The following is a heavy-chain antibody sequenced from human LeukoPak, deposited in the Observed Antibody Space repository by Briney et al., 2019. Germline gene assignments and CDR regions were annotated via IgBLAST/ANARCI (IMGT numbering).Heavy chain of an antibody. CDR2: ISYDGSNK. J-gene: IGHJ4*02. CDR3: ARDSYYYGSGSYKDY. D-gene: IGHD3-10*01. V-gene: IGHV3-30-3*01. CDR1: GFTFSSYA. Sequence: GSLRLSCAASGFTFSSYAMHWVRQAPGKGLEWVAVISYDGSNKYYADSVKGRFTISRDNSKNTLYLQMNSLRAEDTAVYYCARDSYYYGSGSYKDYWGQGTLVTVSS.